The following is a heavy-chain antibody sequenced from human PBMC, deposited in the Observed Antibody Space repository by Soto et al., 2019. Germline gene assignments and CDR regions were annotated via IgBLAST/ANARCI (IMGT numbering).Heavy chain of an antibody. J-gene: IGHJ2*01. CDR3: AKEVGTATTAITNWHFDL. CDR1: GFTFSACG. D-gene: IGHD2-21*02. V-gene: IGHV3-30*18. CDR2: VSSDGGNY. Sequence: QVQLVESGGGVVQPGRSQRLSCAASGFTFSACGMHWVRQSPGKGLEWVAVVSSDGGNYYYADSVKGRFTISRDNSKNTLYLQMHSLRAEDTAVYYCAKEVGTATTAITNWHFDLWGRGTLVTVSS.